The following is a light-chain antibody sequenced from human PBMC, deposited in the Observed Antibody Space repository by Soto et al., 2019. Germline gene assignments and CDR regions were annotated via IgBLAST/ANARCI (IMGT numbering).Light chain of an antibody. V-gene: IGLV2-14*03. CDR2: DVS. Sequence: QSALTQPASVSGSPGQSSTSSCTGTSSDVGAYNFVSWYQQHPGKVPKLMIFDVSSRPSGVSDRVSGSKSGNTASLTISGLQAEYEGAYYCSSYTSSSPHVFGSGTTVTVL. CDR3: SSYTSSSPHV. CDR1: SSDVGAYNF. J-gene: IGLJ1*01.